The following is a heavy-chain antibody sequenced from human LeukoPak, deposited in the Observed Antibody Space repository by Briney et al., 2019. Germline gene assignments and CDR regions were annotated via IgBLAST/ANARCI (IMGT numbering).Heavy chain of an antibody. J-gene: IGHJ4*02. V-gene: IGHV1-2*06. CDR3: AREHKYSSSWYPAY. D-gene: IGHD6-13*01. CDR2: INPNSGGT. Sequence: ASVKVSCKASGYTFTGYYMHWVRQAPGQGLEWVGRINPNSGGTNYAQKFQGRVTMTRDTSASTAYVELSSLTSEDTAVYYCAREHKYSSSWYPAYWGQGTLVTVSS. CDR1: GYTFTGYY.